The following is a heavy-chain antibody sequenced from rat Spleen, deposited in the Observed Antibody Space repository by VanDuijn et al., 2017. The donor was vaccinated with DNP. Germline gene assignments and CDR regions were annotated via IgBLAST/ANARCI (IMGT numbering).Heavy chain of an antibody. V-gene: IGHV5S13*01. CDR1: GITFSNYD. D-gene: IGHD1-4*01. J-gene: IGHJ2*01. CDR3: VNPPPPTRGPFDY. Sequence: EVQLVESGGGLVQPGRSLKLSCAASGITFSNYDMSWVRQAPAKGLEWIASITAGGADTFYRYSVKGRFTISRDNAKSTQYLQMDSLRSEDTAAYYCVNPPPPTRGPFDYWGQSVTVTCSS. CDR2: ITAGGADT.